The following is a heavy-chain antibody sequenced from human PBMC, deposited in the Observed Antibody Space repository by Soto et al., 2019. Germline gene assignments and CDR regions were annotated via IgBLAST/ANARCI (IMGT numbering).Heavy chain of an antibody. D-gene: IGHD3-10*01. V-gene: IGHV3-49*04. CDR3: TRTPGGYYAYFDF. J-gene: IGHJ4*02. Sequence: EVQLVESGGGLVQPGRSLRLSCTGSGFTFGDYAMSWVRQAPGKGLEWVAFISSKPHGGSTEYAASVKGRFTISRDDSKTVAYLQMNSLKTEDTAVYYCTRTPGGYYAYFDFWGQGTLVTVSS. CDR2: ISSKPHGGST. CDR1: GFTFGDYA.